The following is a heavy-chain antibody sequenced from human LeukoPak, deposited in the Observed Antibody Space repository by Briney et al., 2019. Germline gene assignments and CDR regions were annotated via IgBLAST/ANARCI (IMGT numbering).Heavy chain of an antibody. CDR1: GFTFSSYA. Sequence: GGSLRLSCAASGFTFSSYAMSWVRQAPGKGLEWVSAISGSGGSTYCADSVKGRFTISRDNSKNTLYLQMNSLRAEDTAVYYCAFQVGGPQGDYFDYWGQGTLVTVSS. V-gene: IGHV3-23*01. CDR3: AFQVGGPQGDYFDY. J-gene: IGHJ4*02. CDR2: ISGSGGST. D-gene: IGHD2-15*01.